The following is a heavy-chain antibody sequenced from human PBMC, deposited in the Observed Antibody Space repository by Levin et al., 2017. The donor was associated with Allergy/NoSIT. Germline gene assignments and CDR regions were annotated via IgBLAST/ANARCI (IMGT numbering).Heavy chain of an antibody. Sequence: PGGSLRLSCAASGFSFNAYGMHWVRQAPGKGLEWVAVVSFDTVTKYYGDSVKGRFSISRDNSDNTLYLQMDSLRPEDTAVYFCAKSWISGGGALRGAFDYWGQGTLVTVSS. V-gene: IGHV3-30*18. D-gene: IGHD1-26*01. CDR3: AKSWISGGGALRGAFDY. J-gene: IGHJ4*02. CDR2: VSFDTVTK. CDR1: GFSFNAYG.